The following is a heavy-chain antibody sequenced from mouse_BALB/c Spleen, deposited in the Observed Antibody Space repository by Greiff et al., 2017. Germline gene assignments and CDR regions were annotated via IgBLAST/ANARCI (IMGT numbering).Heavy chain of an antibody. Sequence: EVQLQQSGAELVRPGALVKLSCKASGFNIKDYYMPWVKQSPEQGLEWIGWIDPENGNTIYDPKFQGKASITADTSSNTAYLQLSSLTSEDTAVYYSATAYYTYAMDYWGQGTSVTVSS. CDR1: GFNIKDYY. V-gene: IGHV14-1*02. CDR2: IDPENGNT. J-gene: IGHJ4*01. CDR3: ATAYYTYAMDY. D-gene: IGHD6-5*01.